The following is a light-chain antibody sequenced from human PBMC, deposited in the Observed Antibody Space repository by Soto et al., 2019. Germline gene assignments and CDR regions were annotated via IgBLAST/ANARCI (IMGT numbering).Light chain of an antibody. CDR3: GTWDTSLSAVV. CDR1: SSNIGNNY. Sequence: QSVLTQPPSVSAAPGQKVTISCSGGSSNIGNNYVSWYQHLPGTAPKLLIYDNNERPSGIPDRFSGSKSGTSATLGIAGRQTGDEADYYCGTWDTSLSAVVFGGGTKLTVL. V-gene: IGLV1-51*01. J-gene: IGLJ2*01. CDR2: DNN.